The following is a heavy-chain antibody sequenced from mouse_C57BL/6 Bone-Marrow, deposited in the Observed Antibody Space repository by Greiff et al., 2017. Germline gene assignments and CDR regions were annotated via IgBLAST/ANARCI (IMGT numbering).Heavy chain of an antibody. D-gene: IGHD2-4*01. Sequence: QVQLQQSGPELVKPGASVKISCKASGYAFSSSWMNWVKQRPGKGLEWIGRIYPGDGDTNYNGKFKGKATLTADKSSSTAYMQLSSLTSEDSAVYFCARGDYEGYWGQGTTLTVSS. CDR2: IYPGDGDT. V-gene: IGHV1-82*01. J-gene: IGHJ2*01. CDR1: GYAFSSSW. CDR3: ARGDYEGY.